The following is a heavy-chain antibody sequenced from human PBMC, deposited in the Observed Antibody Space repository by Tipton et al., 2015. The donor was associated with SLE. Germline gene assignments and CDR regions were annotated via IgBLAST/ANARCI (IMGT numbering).Heavy chain of an antibody. D-gene: IGHD6-25*01. CDR3: ARDSRGGYSPFYFDY. CDR1: GFTFSSYS. V-gene: IGHV3-48*01. Sequence: SLRLSCAASGFTFSSYSMNWVRQAPGKGLEWVSYISSSSSTIYYADSVKGRFTISRDNAKNSLYLQMNSLRAEDTAVYYCARDSRGGYSPFYFDYWGQGTLVTVSS. CDR2: ISSSSSTI. J-gene: IGHJ4*02.